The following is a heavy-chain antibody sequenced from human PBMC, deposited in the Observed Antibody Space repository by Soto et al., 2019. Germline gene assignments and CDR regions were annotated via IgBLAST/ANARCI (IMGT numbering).Heavy chain of an antibody. J-gene: IGHJ4*02. CDR2: ISYDGSNK. CDR3: ARDGYSEPASLDY. V-gene: IGHV3-30-3*01. D-gene: IGHD5-18*01. CDR1: GFTFSSYA. Sequence: GGSLRLSCAASGFTFSSYAMHWVRQAPGKGLEWVAVISYDGSNKYYADSVKGRFTISRDNSKNTLYLQMNSLRAEDTAVYYCARDGYSEPASLDYWGQGTLVTVSS.